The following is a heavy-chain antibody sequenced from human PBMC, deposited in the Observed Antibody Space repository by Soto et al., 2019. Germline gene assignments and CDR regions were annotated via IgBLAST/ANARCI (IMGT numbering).Heavy chain of an antibody. V-gene: IGHV3-48*02. CDR3: ANQKIRFSVAGSLYGLGV. D-gene: IGHD6-19*01. J-gene: IGHJ6*02. CDR2: ISSTSGTI. CDR1: GFVFSTYS. Sequence: EGQLVESGGNLVRPGGSLRLSCEASGFVFSTYSMNWVRQAPGKGLEWISYISSTSGTIYYADSVKGQFTIFRENAKNSLFIQMNGLKDDNTAVYYCANQKIRFSVAGSLYGLGVWGQGTKVTVSS.